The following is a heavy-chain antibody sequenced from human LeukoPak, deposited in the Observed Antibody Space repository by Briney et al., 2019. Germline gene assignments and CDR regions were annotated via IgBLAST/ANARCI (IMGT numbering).Heavy chain of an antibody. Sequence: SETLSLTCTVSGGSISSGGYYWSWIRQHPGKGLEWIGYIYYSGSTYYNPSLKSRVTISVDTSKNQFSLKLSSVTAADTAVYYCARDQRGDYWFDPWGQGTLDTVSS. CDR1: GGSISSGGYY. V-gene: IGHV4-31*03. CDR2: IYYSGST. CDR3: ARDQRGDYWFDP. J-gene: IGHJ5*02. D-gene: IGHD2-21*02.